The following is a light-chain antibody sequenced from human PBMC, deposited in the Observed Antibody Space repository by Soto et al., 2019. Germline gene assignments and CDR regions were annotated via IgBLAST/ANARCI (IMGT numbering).Light chain of an antibody. CDR3: QSYDSGLSGSV. CDR1: SSNIGAGYD. J-gene: IGLJ7*01. Sequence: QSVLTQPPSVSGAPGQRVTISCTWSSSNIGAGYDVHWYQQLPGTAPKLLIYGNSNRPSGVPDRFSGSKSGTSASLAITGLQAEDEADYYCQSYDSGLSGSVFGGGTQLTVL. V-gene: IGLV1-40*01. CDR2: GNS.